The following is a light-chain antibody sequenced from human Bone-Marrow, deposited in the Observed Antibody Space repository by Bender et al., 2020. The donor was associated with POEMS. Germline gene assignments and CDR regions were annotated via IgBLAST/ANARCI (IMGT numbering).Light chain of an antibody. Sequence: SYVLTQPPSLSVAPGQTTTISCGGSNIGRKSVHWYQQRPGQAPLLVIFDDDDRPSEIPGRFSGSTSGDTATLTINGTQTLDEADYYCQAWDTTSQAIFGGGTKLTVL. J-gene: IGLJ2*01. V-gene: IGLV3-21*01. CDR3: QAWDTTSQAI. CDR2: DDD. CDR1: NIGRKS.